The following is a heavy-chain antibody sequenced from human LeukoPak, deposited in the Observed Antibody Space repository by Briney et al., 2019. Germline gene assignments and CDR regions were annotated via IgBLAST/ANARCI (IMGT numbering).Heavy chain of an antibody. CDR2: ISAYNVNT. J-gene: IGHJ6*02. CDR1: GYTFTSYG. V-gene: IGHV1-18*01. D-gene: IGHD2-2*01. CDR3: ARAGYCSSTSCYEADYYYYGMDV. Sequence: ASVKVSCKASGYTFTSYGISWVRQAPGQGLEWMGWISAYNVNTNYAQKLQGRVTMTTDTSTSTAYMELRSLRSDDTAVYYCARAGYCSSTSCYEADYYYYGMDVWGQGTTVTVSS.